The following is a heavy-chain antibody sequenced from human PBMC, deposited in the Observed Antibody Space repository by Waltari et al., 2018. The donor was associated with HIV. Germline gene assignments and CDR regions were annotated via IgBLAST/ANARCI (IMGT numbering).Heavy chain of an antibody. Sequence: EVQLVETGGGLIQPGGSLSLSCAASGLPVSSNFMNWVRQAPGKGLEWVSLIYSGGSTYYADSVKGRFTISRDNSKNTLYLQMNSLRAEDTAVYYCARVRSTMGRFQGFDYWGQGTLVTVSS. J-gene: IGHJ4*02. D-gene: IGHD1-26*01. CDR2: IYSGGST. CDR3: ARVRSTMGRFQGFDY. V-gene: IGHV3-53*02. CDR1: GLPVSSNF.